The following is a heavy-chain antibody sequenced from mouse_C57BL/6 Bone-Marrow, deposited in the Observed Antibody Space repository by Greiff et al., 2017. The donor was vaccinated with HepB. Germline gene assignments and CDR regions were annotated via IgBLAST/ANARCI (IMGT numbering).Heavy chain of an antibody. V-gene: IGHV1-69*01. CDR3: VSLLRYAMDY. D-gene: IGHD1-2*01. Sequence: QVQLQQSGAELVMPGASVKLSCKASGYTFTSYWMHWVKQRPGQGLEWIGEIDPSDSYTNYNQKFKGKSTLTVDKSSSTAYMQLSSLTSEDSAVYYCVSLLRYAMDYRGQGTSVTVSS. CDR1: GYTFTSYW. CDR2: IDPSDSYT. J-gene: IGHJ4*01.